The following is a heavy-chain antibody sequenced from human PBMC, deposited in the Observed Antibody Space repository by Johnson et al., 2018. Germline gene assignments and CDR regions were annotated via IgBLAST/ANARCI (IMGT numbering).Heavy chain of an antibody. CDR3: ARVRYPGPAFHYTDV. Sequence: QVQLVQSGGGVVQPWRSLRVCCAASGFTFRSYIMHWVRQAPGKGLEGVAAIAYDGNNKYYADSVQGRFTITSDNSKNTPYLQVNSLTGEDTAVYYCARVRYPGPAFHYTDVWGKGTTVIVSS. CDR2: IAYDGNNK. J-gene: IGHJ6*03. D-gene: IGHD1-14*01. V-gene: IGHV3-30-3*01. CDR1: GFTFRSYI.